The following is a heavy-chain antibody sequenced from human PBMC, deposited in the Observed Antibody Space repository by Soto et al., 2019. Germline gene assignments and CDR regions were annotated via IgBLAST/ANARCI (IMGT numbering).Heavy chain of an antibody. CDR3: ARGNSSGSPPFDY. CDR1: GGSFSGYY. D-gene: IGHD3-10*01. V-gene: IGHV4-34*01. Sequence: VQLQQWGAGLLKPSETLSLTCAVYGGSFSGYYWSWIRQPPGKGLEWIGEINHSGSTNYNPSLKSRVTISVDTSKNQFSLKLSSVTAADTAVYYCARGNSSGSPPFDYWGQGTLVTVSS. CDR2: INHSGST. J-gene: IGHJ4*02.